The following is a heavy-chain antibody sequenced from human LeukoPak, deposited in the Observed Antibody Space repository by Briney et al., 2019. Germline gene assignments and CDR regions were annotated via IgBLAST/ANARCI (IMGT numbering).Heavy chain of an antibody. Sequence: GGSLRLSCAASGFTFSSYAMSWVRQAPGKGLEWVSAISGSGGSTYHADSVKGRFTISRDNSKNTLYLQMNSLRAEDTAVYYCAKSKRITMVRGNLLFDYWGQGTLVTVSS. J-gene: IGHJ4*02. CDR1: GFTFSSYA. CDR2: ISGSGGST. V-gene: IGHV3-23*01. D-gene: IGHD3-10*01. CDR3: AKSKRITMVRGNLLFDY.